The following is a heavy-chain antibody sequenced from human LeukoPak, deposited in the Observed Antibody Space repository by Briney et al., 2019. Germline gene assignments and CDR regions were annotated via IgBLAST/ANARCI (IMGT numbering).Heavy chain of an antibody. V-gene: IGHV3-9*03. CDR3: AKDGEVRGVITGAFDI. CDR1: GLTFYDYA. Sequence: PGGSLRLSCAASGLTFYDYAMHWVRQAPGKGLEWGSGLGWSSASIAHADYVKGRFTISRDNAKNSLYLQMNSLRAEDMALYYYAKDGEVRGVITGAFDIWGQGTMVTVSS. CDR2: LGWSSASI. D-gene: IGHD3-10*01. J-gene: IGHJ3*02.